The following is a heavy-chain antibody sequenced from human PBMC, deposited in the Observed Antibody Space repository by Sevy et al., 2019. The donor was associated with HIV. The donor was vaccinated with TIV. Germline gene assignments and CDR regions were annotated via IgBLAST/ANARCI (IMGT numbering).Heavy chain of an antibody. CDR3: AKDASSSWTGGTFQH. CDR2: ISASGGST. CDR1: GFIFSGYV. Sequence: GGSLRLSCAASGFIFSGYVMSWVRQAPGKGLEWVSGISASGGSTYYADSVKGRFTVSRDNSKNTLYLEMNSLRAEDTAVYYSAKDASSSWTGGTFQHWGQGTLVTVSS. V-gene: IGHV3-23*01. D-gene: IGHD6-13*01. J-gene: IGHJ1*01.